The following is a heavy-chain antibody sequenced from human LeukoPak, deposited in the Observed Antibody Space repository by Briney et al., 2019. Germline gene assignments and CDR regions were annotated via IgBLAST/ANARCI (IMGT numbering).Heavy chain of an antibody. D-gene: IGHD6-19*01. CDR1: GFTFSGNY. V-gene: IGHV3-53*01. Sequence: GGSLRLSCAASGFTFSGNYMSWVRQAPGKGLEWVSIIYSGGSTYYTDSVKGRFTISRDNSKNTLYLQMNSLRAEDTAVYYCARSIAVAGTLVDWGQGTLVTVSS. CDR3: ARSIAVAGTLVD. CDR2: IYSGGST. J-gene: IGHJ4*02.